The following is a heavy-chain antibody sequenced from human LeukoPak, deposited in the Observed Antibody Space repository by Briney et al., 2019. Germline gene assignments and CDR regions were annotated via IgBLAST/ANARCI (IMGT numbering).Heavy chain of an antibody. CDR1: GGSFSGYY. V-gene: IGHV4-34*01. CDR2: INHSGST. J-gene: IGHJ5*02. CDR3: ARHDFWSGKYWFDP. Sequence: SETLSLTCAVYGGSFSGYYWSWIRQPPGKGLEWIGEINHSGSTNYNPSLKSRVTILVDTSKNQFSLKLSSVTAADTAVYYCARHDFWSGKYWFDPWGQGTLVTVSS. D-gene: IGHD3-3*01.